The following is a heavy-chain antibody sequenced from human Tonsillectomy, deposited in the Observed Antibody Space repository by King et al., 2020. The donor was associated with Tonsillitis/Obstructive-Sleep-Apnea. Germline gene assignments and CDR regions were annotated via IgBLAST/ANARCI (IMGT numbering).Heavy chain of an antibody. J-gene: IGHJ4*02. D-gene: IGHD3-22*01. CDR1: GYTFTTYG. CDR2: ISAYNGDT. Sequence: QLQLVQSGGEVKKPGASVKVSCKASGYTFTTYGISWVRQAPGQGLEWMGWISAYNGDTNYAQKLQDRVTMTTDTSTSTAYMEVRSLRSDDTAVYYCARDSRSHYYDTTGYYTFEYWGQGTLVTVSS. CDR3: ARDSRSHYYDTTGYYTFEY. V-gene: IGHV1-18*01.